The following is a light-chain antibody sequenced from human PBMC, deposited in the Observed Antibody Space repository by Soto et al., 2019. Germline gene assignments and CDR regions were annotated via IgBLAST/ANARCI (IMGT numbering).Light chain of an antibody. CDR1: QSVRSY. J-gene: IGKJ5*01. Sequence: IVLTQSRATLSFSPCEIAALSCRASQSVRSYLAWYQQKPGQAPRLLIYDASNRATGIPARFSGSGSETDFTLTISSLEPEDFAVYYCQHRMNWPLTFGQGTRLEIK. CDR2: DAS. CDR3: QHRMNWPLT. V-gene: IGKV3-11*01.